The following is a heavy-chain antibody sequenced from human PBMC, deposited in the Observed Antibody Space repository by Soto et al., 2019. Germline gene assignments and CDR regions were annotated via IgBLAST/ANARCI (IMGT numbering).Heavy chain of an antibody. CDR2: ISGSGGST. CDR3: ATSRYSSGWSPEYFDY. V-gene: IGHV3-23*01. D-gene: IGHD6-19*01. CDR1: GFTFSSYA. J-gene: IGHJ4*02. Sequence: EVQLLESGGGLVQPGGSLRLSCAASGFTFSSYAMSWVRQAPGKGLEWVSAISGSGGSTYYADSVKGRFTISRDNSKNTLYLQMNSLRAEDTAVYYCATSRYSSGWSPEYFDYWGQGTLVTVSS.